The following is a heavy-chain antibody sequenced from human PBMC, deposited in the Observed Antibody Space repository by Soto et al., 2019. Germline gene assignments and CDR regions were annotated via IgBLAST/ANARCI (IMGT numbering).Heavy chain of an antibody. CDR1: GYTFSNFW. CDR3: ARSPRSSPYFDY. D-gene: IGHD6-13*01. V-gene: IGHV5-51*01. Sequence: PGESLKISCQCSGYTFSNFWIAWVRQLPGKGLEYMGIIHPGDSETRYSPSFHGKVTISADRSIGTAYLQWSSLEASDSAFYFCARSPRSSPYFDYWGQGALVTVSS. CDR2: IHPGDSET. J-gene: IGHJ4*02.